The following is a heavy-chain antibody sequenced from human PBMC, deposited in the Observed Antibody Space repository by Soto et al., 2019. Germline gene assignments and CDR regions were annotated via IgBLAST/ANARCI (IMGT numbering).Heavy chain of an antibody. CDR1: GGSISSYY. J-gene: IGHJ6*03. D-gene: IGHD3-3*01. V-gene: IGHV4-59*01. CDR2: IYYSGST. Sequence: SETLSLTCTVSGGSISSYYWSWIRQPPGKGLEWIGYIYYSGSTNYNPSLKSRVTISVDTSKNQFSLKLSSVTAADTAVYYCALSGYWGDYYYMDVWGKGTTVTVSS. CDR3: ALSGYWGDYYYMDV.